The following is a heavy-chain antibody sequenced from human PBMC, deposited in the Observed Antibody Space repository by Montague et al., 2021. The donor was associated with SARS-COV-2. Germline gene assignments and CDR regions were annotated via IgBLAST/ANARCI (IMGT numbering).Heavy chain of an antibody. CDR1: GGSISSSSCN. CDR3: ARVGRQQLVRLYGMDV. D-gene: IGHD6-13*01. V-gene: IGHV4-39*07. CDR2: IYYSGSS. Sequence: SETLSLTCTVSGGSISSSSCNRGWIRQPPGKGLEWIGSIYYSGSSYYXPSPKSRVTISVDTSKNQFSLKLSSVTAADTAVYYCARVGRQQLVRLYGMDVWGQGTTVTVS. J-gene: IGHJ6*02.